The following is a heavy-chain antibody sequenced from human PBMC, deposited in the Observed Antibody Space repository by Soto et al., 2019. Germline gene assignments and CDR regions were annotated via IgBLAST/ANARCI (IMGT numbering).Heavy chain of an antibody. CDR1: GFTFSSYG. CDR3: ACRGLTTVTTGFDY. Sequence: PGGSLRLSCAASGFTFSSYGMHWVRQAPGKGLEWVAVISYDGSNKYYADSVKGRFTISRDNSKNTLYLQMSSLRAEDTAVYYCACRGLTTVTTGFDYWGQGTLVTVSS. CDR2: ISYDGSNK. V-gene: IGHV3-30*03. J-gene: IGHJ4*02. D-gene: IGHD4-17*01.